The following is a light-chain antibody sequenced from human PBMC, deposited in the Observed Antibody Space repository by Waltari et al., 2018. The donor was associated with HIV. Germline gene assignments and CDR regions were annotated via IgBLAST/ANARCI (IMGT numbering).Light chain of an antibody. CDR2: GYT. CDR3: QSYDSSLSGLWV. Sequence: SVLTQPPSVSGAPGQWVSISCTGNNSNIGAGYDVHWYRHSPGTAPKLVIYGYTIRPSGVPDRFSGSRSGNSVTLDIAGVRAEDGADYFCQSYDSSLSGLWVFGAGTKLTVL. CDR1: NSNIGAGYD. V-gene: IGLV1-40*01. J-gene: IGLJ3*02.